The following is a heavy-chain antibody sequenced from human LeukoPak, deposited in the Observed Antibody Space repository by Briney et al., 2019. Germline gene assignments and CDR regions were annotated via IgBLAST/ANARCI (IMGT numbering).Heavy chain of an antibody. V-gene: IGHV3-30*18. D-gene: IGHD3-22*01. J-gene: IGHJ6*02. CDR2: ISYDGSNK. CDR3: AKIITLRDYYYYGMDV. CDR1: GFAFSSYG. Sequence: GGSLRLSCTASGFAFSSYGMHWVRQAPGKGLEWVAVISYDGSNKYYADSVKGRFTISRDNSKNTLYLQMNSLRAEDTAVYYCAKIITLRDYYYYGMDVWGQGTTVTVSS.